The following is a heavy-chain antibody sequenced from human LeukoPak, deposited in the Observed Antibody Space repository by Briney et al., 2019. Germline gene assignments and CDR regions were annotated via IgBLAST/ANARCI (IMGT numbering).Heavy chain of an antibody. D-gene: IGHD3-10*01. J-gene: IGHJ4*02. V-gene: IGHV1-2*02. CDR2: INANSGGT. Sequence: GASVKVSCKASGYPFSAYYTHWVRQAPGQGLEWMGWINANSGGTNYAQKFQGRVTMTRETSITTAYMELSRLNSDDTAVYYCAISKHYYSGSGTYFTFEYWGQGTLVTVSS. CDR3: AISKHYYSGSGTYFTFEY. CDR1: GYPFSAYY.